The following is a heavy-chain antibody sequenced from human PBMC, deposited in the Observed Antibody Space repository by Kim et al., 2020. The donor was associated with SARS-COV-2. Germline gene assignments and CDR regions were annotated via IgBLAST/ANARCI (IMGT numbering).Heavy chain of an antibody. D-gene: IGHD5-12*01. CDR3: SRMASSGSFDS. J-gene: IGHJ4*02. CDR1: GFPFTDFY. Sequence: ASVKVSCKASGFPFTDFYMHWVRQAPGQGLEWMGLINPTNGNTWYAQKFQGRITMTGATSTNTIYMELHSLKSDDSALYYCSRMASSGSFDSWAQGTLVT. V-gene: IGHV1-46*03. CDR2: INPTNGNT.